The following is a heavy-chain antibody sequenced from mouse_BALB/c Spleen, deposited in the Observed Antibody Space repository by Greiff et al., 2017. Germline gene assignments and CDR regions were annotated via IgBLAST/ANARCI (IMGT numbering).Heavy chain of an antibody. CDR2: IWTGGGT. V-gene: IGHV2-9-2*01. CDR1: GFSLTSYD. CDR3: VRDGYGNPMDY. J-gene: IGHJ4*01. Sequence: VQLKESGPGLVAPSQSLSITCTVSGFSLTSYDISWIRQPPGKGLEWLGVIWTGGGTNYNSAFMSRLSISKDNSKSQVFLKMNSLQTDDTAIYYCVRDGYGNPMDYWGQGTSVTVSS. D-gene: IGHD2-1*01.